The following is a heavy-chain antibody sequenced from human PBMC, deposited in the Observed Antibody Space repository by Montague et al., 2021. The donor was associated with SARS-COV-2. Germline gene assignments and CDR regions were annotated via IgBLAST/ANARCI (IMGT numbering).Heavy chain of an antibody. V-gene: IGHV4-61*02. D-gene: IGHD3-3*01. CDR3: ARASITIFGVADYGMDV. CDR2: IYTSGST. CDR1: GGSISSGSYY. Sequence: TLSLTCTVSGGSISSGSYYWSWIRQPAGKGLEWIGRIYTSGSTNYNPSLKSRVTISVDTSKNQFSLKLGSVTAADTAVYYCARASITIFGVADYGMDVWGQGTTVTVSS. J-gene: IGHJ6*02.